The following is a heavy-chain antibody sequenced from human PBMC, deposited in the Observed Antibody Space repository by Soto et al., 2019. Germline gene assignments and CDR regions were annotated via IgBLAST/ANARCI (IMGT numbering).Heavy chain of an antibody. D-gene: IGHD2-21*01. Sequence: QVQLQESGPGLVKPSETLSLTCTVAGGSLTDHSWNWLRQPPGRGLQWIGYVYYSGATSYNPSLTSRVIMTVYTSKNPCSLKLRSVTAADTAVYFCARGNDWKSSTFDIWGQGTMVSVSS. CDR1: GGSLTDHS. CDR3: ARGNDWKSSTFDI. J-gene: IGHJ3*02. CDR2: VYYSGAT. V-gene: IGHV4-59*11.